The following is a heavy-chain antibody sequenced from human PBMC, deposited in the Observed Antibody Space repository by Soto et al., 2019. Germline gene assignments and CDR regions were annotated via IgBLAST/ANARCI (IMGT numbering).Heavy chain of an antibody. CDR1: GFSFSSYG. CDR2: ISDDGTNP. CDR3: AKAQGRNLPFRTFDI. D-gene: IGHD3-10*01. V-gene: IGHV3-30*18. J-gene: IGHJ3*02. Sequence: PCGSLRLSCAASGFSFSSYGMHWVRQAPGKGLVWVAVISDDGTNPYYADSVKGRFTISRDNSKNTLYLQMNTLREDDTALYYCAKAQGRNLPFRTFDIWGQGTMVT.